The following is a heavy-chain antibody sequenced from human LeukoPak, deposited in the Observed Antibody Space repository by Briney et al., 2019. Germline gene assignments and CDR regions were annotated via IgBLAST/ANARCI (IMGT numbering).Heavy chain of an antibody. J-gene: IGHJ4*02. Sequence: GRSLRLSCAASGFTFSSYGMHWVRQAPGKGLEWVAVIWYDGSNKYYADSVKGRFTISRDNSKNTLYLQMNSLRAEDTAVYYCARVVGYGHPFDYWGQGTLITVSS. CDR1: GFTFSSYG. CDR3: ARVVGYGHPFDY. D-gene: IGHD5-18*01. CDR2: IWYDGSNK. V-gene: IGHV3-33*01.